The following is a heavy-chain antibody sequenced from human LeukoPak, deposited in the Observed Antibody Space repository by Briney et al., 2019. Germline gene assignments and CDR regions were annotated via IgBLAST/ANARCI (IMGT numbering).Heavy chain of an antibody. CDR3: ARDRGYYYDSSGYYSKTSWFDP. J-gene: IGHJ5*02. CDR2: IYYSGST. CDR1: GGSISSYY. Sequence: SETLSLTCTVSGGSISSYYWSWIRQPPGKGLEWIGYIYYSGSTNYNPSLKSRVTISVDTSKNQFSLKLSSVTAADTAVYYCARDRGYYYDSSGYYSKTSWFDPWGQGTLVTVSS. V-gene: IGHV4-59*01. D-gene: IGHD3-22*01.